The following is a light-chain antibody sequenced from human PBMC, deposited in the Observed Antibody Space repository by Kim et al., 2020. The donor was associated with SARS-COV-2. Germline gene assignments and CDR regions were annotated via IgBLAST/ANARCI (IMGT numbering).Light chain of an antibody. V-gene: IGLV2-11*03. J-gene: IGLJ3*02. CDR1: SSDVGNYNL. Sequence: SVTISCTGTSSDVGNYNLVSWYQQHPGKAPKLIICDVSKRPSGVPDRFSGSKSGNTASLTISGLQAEDEADYYCCSYVGSFTWVFGGGTQLTVL. CDR2: DVS. CDR3: CSYVGSFTWV.